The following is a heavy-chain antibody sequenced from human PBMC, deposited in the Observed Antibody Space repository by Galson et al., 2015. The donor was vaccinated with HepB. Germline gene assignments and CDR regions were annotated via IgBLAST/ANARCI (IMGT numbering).Heavy chain of an antibody. J-gene: IGHJ5*02. CDR3: ASKTFGVVTAFDP. V-gene: IGHV3-11*01. CDR2: ISSSGSTI. CDR1: GFTFSDYY. D-gene: IGHD3-3*01. Sequence: SLRLSCAASGFTFSDYYMSWIRQAPGKGLEWVSYISSSGSTIYYADSVKGRFTISRDNAKNSLYLQMNSLRAEDTAVYYCASKTFGVVTAFDPWGQGTLVTVSS.